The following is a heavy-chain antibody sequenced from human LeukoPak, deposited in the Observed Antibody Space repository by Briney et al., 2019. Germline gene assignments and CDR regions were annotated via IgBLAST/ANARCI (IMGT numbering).Heavy chain of an antibody. J-gene: IGHJ4*02. CDR1: GGSISSYY. CDR3: ARDHRYSSGWFFDY. CDR2: IYYSGST. Sequence: PSETLSLTCTVSGGSISSYYWSWIRQPPGKGLEWIGYIYYSGSTNYNPSLKSRVTISVDTSKNQFSLKLSSVTAADTAVYYCARDHRYSSGWFFDYWGQGTLVTVSS. V-gene: IGHV4-59*01. D-gene: IGHD6-19*01.